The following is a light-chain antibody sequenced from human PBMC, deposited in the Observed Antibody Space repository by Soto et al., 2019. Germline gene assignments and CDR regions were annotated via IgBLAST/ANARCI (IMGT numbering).Light chain of an antibody. CDR2: KAS. Sequence: DIQMTQSPSTLSGSVGAGVTITCRASQTISSWLAWYQQKPGKAPKLLIYKASTLKSGVPSRFSGSGSGTEFTLTISSLQPDDFATYYCQQLDSYPITFGQGTRLEIK. CDR3: QQLDSYPIT. V-gene: IGKV1-5*03. CDR1: QTISSW. J-gene: IGKJ5*01.